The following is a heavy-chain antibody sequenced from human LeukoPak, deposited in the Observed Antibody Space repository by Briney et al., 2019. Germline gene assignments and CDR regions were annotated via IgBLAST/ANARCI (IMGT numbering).Heavy chain of an antibody. J-gene: IGHJ4*02. D-gene: IGHD6-19*01. CDR2: IHTSGST. V-gene: IGHV4-4*07. Sequence: SETLSLTCTVSGGSISNYHWSWIRQPAGKGLEWIGQIHTSGSTNYNPPLKSRVTMSIDTTEDQVSLTIRSVTAADTAFYFCARRDISSGWSFDYWGQGTLVTVSS. CDR1: GGSISNYH. CDR3: ARRDISSGWSFDY.